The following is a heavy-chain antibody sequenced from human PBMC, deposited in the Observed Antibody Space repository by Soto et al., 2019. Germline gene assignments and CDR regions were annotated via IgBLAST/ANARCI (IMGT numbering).Heavy chain of an antibody. V-gene: IGHV2-5*02. J-gene: IGHJ4*02. CDR1: GFSPSTSVVG. CDR2: IYWDDDK. D-gene: IGHD2-15*01. Sequence: QISLKGSGPTLVKPTQTLTLTCTFSGFSPSTSVVGVGWIRQTPGKALEWLALIYWDDDKRYSPSLKSRLTITKDTSKNQVVLTMTNMDPVDTATYYCAHRPSYCSGGSCYSGFDYWGQGTLVTVSS. CDR3: AHRPSYCSGGSCYSGFDY.